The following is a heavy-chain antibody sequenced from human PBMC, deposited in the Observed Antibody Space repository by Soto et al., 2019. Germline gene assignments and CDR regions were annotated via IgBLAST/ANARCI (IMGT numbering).Heavy chain of an antibody. V-gene: IGHV5-51*01. CDR1: GYSFTSYW. J-gene: IGHJ5*02. Sequence: HGESLKISCKGSGYSFTSYWISWVRQMPGKGLEWMGIIYPGDSDTRYSPSFQGQVTISADKSISTAYLQWSSLKASDTAMYYCARDSSKDFWSGYYDLNWFDPWGQGTLVTVSS. CDR3: ARDSSKDFWSGYYDLNWFDP. D-gene: IGHD3-3*01. CDR2: IYPGDSDT.